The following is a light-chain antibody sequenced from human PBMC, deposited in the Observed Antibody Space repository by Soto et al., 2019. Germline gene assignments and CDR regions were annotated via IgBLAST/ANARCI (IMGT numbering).Light chain of an antibody. CDR3: QTWDTGLWV. V-gene: IGLV4-69*01. Sequence: QSVLTQSPPASASLGASVKPTCTLSNRHNNYAIAWHQQQPAKGPRYLMTLYSDGSHTKGDEIPDRFSGSSSRAERYLTISSLQSEDEADYYCQTWDTGLWVFGGGTKVTVL. J-gene: IGLJ3*02. CDR1: NRHNNYA. CDR2: LYSDGSH.